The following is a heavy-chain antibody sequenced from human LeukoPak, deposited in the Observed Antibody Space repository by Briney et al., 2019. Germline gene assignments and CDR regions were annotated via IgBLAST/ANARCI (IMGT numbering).Heavy chain of an antibody. CDR1: GFSFSGHA. Sequence: GVSLRLSCAASGFSFSGHAMSWVRQAPGKGLEWVSAISGGGTETYDADFVKGRFIISRDNSKNTLYLQMNSLRAEDTALYYCARLRNLVTTNLGIDYWGQGTLLTVSS. CDR3: ARLRNLVTTNLGIDY. J-gene: IGHJ4*02. CDR2: ISGGGTET. D-gene: IGHD4-17*01. V-gene: IGHV3-23*01.